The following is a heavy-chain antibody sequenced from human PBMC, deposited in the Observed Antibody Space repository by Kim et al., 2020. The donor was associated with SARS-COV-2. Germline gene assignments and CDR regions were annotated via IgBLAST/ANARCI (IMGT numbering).Heavy chain of an antibody. CDR1: GFTFSTYS. D-gene: IGHD3-10*01. J-gene: IGHJ4*02. CDR2: ISNTSNSI. CDR3: ASTEFLDY. V-gene: IGHV3-48*02. Sequence: GGSLRLSCAASGFTFSTYSMNWVRQAPGKGLEWVSSISNTSNSIYYADSVKGRFTISRDNAKKSLYLQMSSLRDEDTAIYFCASTEFLDYLGQGTLYTFS.